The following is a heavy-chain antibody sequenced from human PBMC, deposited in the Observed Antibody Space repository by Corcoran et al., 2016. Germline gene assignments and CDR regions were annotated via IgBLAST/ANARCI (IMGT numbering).Heavy chain of an antibody. D-gene: IGHD7-27*01. J-gene: IGHJ5*02. CDR1: GYTFTSYA. CDR2: INAGTGNT. CDR3: ARNRGTGSDSLWFDP. V-gene: IGHV1-3*01. Sequence: QVQLVQSGTEVKKPGASVKVSCKASGYTFTSYAIHWVRQAPGQSLEWMGWINAGTGNTKYSQHFQGRVSITMDTSATIAYMELSSLRSEDTAVYYCARNRGTGSDSLWFDPWGQGTLVIVSS.